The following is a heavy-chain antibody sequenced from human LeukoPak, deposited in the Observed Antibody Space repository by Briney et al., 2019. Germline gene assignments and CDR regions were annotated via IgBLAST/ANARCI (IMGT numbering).Heavy chain of an antibody. CDR2: IYPGDSDT. CDR1: GYSFASYW. D-gene: IGHD3-10*01. Sequence: GESLKISCKGSGYSFASYWIGWVRPMPGKGLEWMGIIYPGDSDTTYSPSFQGQVTISADKSISTAYLQWSSLKASDTAMYYCARPNYYSSGSYPIWYFDYWGQGTLVTVSS. CDR3: ARPNYYSSGSYPIWYFDY. J-gene: IGHJ4*02. V-gene: IGHV5-51*01.